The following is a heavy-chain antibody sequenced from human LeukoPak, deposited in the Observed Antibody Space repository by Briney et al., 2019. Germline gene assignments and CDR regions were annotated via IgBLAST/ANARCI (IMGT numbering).Heavy chain of an antibody. D-gene: IGHD3-10*01. Sequence: GESLKISCKASGYTFTRNWIGWVRQLPGKGLEWMGIISPGDSHPRYSPSFQGQVTVSADKSKSTAYLEWNSLKASDTAIYYFVRQRYYGSGSQLVIDFWGQGTLVTVSS. J-gene: IGHJ4*02. CDR2: ISPGDSHP. CDR3: VRQRYYGSGSQLVIDF. V-gene: IGHV5-51*01. CDR1: GYTFTRNW.